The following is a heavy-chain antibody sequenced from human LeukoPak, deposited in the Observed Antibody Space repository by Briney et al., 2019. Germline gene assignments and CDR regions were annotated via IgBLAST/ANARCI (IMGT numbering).Heavy chain of an antibody. V-gene: IGHV1-69*05. CDR1: GGTFSSYA. D-gene: IGHD7-27*01. Sequence: SVKVSCKASGGTFSSYAISWVRQAPGQGLEWMGRIIPIFGTANYAQKFQGRVTITTDESTSTAYMELSSLRSVDTAVYYCARGVLRWGSEYYYYMDVWGKGTTVTVSS. CDR3: ARGVLRWGSEYYYYMDV. J-gene: IGHJ6*03. CDR2: IIPIFGTA.